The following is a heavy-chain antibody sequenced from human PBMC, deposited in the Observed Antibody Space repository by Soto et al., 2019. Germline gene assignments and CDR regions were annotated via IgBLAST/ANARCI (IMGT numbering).Heavy chain of an antibody. V-gene: IGHV3-30*18. D-gene: IGHD3-3*01. CDR3: AKDRALTIFGVAINGGMDV. CDR2: ISYDGSNK. J-gene: IGHJ6*02. Sequence: GGSMRLSCAASGFTFSSYGMHWVRQAPGKGLEWVAVISYDGSNKYYADSVKGRFTISRDNSKNTLYLQMDSLRAEDTAVYYCAKDRALTIFGVAINGGMDVWGQGTTVTVSS. CDR1: GFTFSSYG.